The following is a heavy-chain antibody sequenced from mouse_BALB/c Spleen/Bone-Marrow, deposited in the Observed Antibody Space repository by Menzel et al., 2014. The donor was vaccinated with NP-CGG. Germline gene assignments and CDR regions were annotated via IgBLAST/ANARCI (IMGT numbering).Heavy chain of an antibody. J-gene: IGHJ3*01. V-gene: IGHV1S81*02. D-gene: IGHD4-1*01. Sequence: QVQLQQSGAELVKPGASVKLSCKASGYTFTNYYMYWVKQRPGQGLEWIGEINPSNGGPNFNEKFKSKATLTVDKSSSTAYMQLSSLTSEDSAVYYCTRARPGGFAYWGQGTLVTVPA. CDR2: INPSNGGP. CDR3: TRARPGGFAY. CDR1: GYTFTNYY.